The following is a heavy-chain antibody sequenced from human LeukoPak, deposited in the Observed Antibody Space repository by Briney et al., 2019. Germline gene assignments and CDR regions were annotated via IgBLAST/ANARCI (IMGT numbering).Heavy chain of an antibody. CDR2: ISSDGRIT. J-gene: IGHJ4*02. V-gene: IGHV3-64*01. CDR1: GFTFSTYA. D-gene: IGHD6-19*01. Sequence: PGGSLRLSCEASGFTFSTYAVHWVRQAPGKGLEYVSAISSDGRITFYANSVKGRFTISRDNSKNILYLQMSSLRPEDMAVYYCARVSGWYWFDFWGQGTLVTVSS. CDR3: ARVSGWYWFDF.